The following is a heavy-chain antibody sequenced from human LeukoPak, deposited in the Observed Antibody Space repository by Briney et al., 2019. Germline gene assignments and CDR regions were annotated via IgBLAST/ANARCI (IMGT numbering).Heavy chain of an antibody. J-gene: IGHJ4*02. CDR2: IYYSGST. CDR3: ARLGYSYGIDY. CDR1: GGSISSSSYY. Sequence: SETLSLTCTVSGGSISSSSYYWGWIRQPPGKGLEWIGSIYYSGSTYHNPSLKSRVTISVDTSKNQFSLKLSSVTAADTAVYYCARLGYSYGIDYWGQGTLVTVSS. V-gene: IGHV4-39*01. D-gene: IGHD5-18*01.